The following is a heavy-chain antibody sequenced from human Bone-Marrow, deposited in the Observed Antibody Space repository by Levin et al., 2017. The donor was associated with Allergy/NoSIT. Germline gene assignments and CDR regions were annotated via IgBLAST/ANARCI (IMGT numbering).Heavy chain of an antibody. CDR2: IRSKAYGGTT. CDR3: TRARAITMVRGNLFDY. V-gene: IGHV3-49*03. Sequence: GGSLRLSCTASGFTFGDYAMSWFRQAPGKGLEWVGFIRSKAYGGTTEYAASVKGRFTISRDDSKSIAYLQMNSLKTEDTAVYYCTRARAITMVRGNLFDYWGQGTLVTVSS. CDR1: GFTFGDYA. D-gene: IGHD3-10*01. J-gene: IGHJ4*02.